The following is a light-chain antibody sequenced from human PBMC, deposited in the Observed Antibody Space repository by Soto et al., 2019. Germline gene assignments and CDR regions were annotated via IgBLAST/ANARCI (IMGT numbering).Light chain of an antibody. J-gene: IGLJ3*02. CDR1: SSDVGGYNY. Sequence: QSALTQPASVSGSPGQSITISCTGTSSDVGGYNYVSWYQQNPGKAPKLIIYDVTHRPSGVSNRFSGSKSGNTASLTISGLQAEDEADYYCFSYTRSTARVFGGGTKLTVL. V-gene: IGLV2-14*01. CDR3: FSYTRSTARV. CDR2: DVT.